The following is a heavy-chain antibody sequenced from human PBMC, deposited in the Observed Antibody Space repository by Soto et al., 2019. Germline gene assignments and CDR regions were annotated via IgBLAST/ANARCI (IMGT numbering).Heavy chain of an antibody. CDR2: IYYSGST. CDR3: ASHGHRDTGRGWYWNYYYYGMDV. V-gene: IGHV4-39*01. CDR1: GGSISSSSYY. J-gene: IGHJ6*02. Sequence: PSETLSLTCTVSGGSISSSSYYWGWIRQPPGKGLEWIGSIYYSGSTYYNPSLKSRVTISVDTSKNQFSLKLSSVTAADTAVYYCASHGHRDTGRGWYWNYYYYGMDVWGQGTTVTVSS. D-gene: IGHD6-19*01.